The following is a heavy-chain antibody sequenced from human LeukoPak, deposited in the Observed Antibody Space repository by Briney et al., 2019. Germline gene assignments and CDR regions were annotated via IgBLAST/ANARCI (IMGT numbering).Heavy chain of an antibody. Sequence: ASVKVSCKASGYTFTSCDINWVRQATGQGLEWMGWMNPNSGNTGYAQKFQGRVTMTRHTSISTAYMELSSMRSEDTAVYYCARGVDYYYMDVWGKGTTVTVSS. V-gene: IGHV1-8*01. CDR3: ARGVDYYYMDV. CDR2: MNPNSGNT. CDR1: GYTFTSCD. J-gene: IGHJ6*03.